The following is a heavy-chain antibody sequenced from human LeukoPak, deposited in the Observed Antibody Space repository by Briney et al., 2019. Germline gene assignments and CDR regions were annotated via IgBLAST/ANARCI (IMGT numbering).Heavy chain of an antibody. CDR1: GFTVSSNY. Sequence: GGSLRRSCAASGFTVSSNYMSWVRQAPGKGLEWVSVIYSGGSTYYADSVKGRFTISRDNSKNTLYLQMNSLRAEDTAVYYCARNLRYFDWLLSNYYYYMDVWGKGTTVTVSS. D-gene: IGHD3-9*01. J-gene: IGHJ6*03. CDR3: ARNLRYFDWLLSNYYYYMDV. V-gene: IGHV3-66*02. CDR2: IYSGGST.